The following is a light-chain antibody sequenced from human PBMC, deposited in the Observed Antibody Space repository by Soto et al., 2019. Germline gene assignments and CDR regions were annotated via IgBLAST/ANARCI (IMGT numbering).Light chain of an antibody. Sequence: DIQMTQSPSSLSASVGDRVTITCRASQGISNFLAWYQQKPGKVPKLLLSAASTLQSGVPSRFSGSGSGTDFTLTITSLQPEDVATYYFQKYSSVITFGQGTRLEI. CDR1: QGISNF. CDR3: QKYSSVIT. CDR2: AAS. J-gene: IGKJ5*01. V-gene: IGKV1-27*01.